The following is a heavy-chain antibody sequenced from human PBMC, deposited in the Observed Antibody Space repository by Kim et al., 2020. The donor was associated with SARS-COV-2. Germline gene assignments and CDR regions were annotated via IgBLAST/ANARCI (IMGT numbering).Heavy chain of an antibody. D-gene: IGHD2-8*02. CDR1: GGSFSGYY. V-gene: IGHV4-34*01. CDR3: ERGTDGLSDIVLVVWRYYYNMDV. CDR2: LNHSGST. Sequence: SETLSLTCAVYGGSFSGYYWSWIRQPPGKGLEWIGELNHSGSTNYNPSLKIRVTISVHTSKNQFSLKLSSVTTADTAVYYCERGTDGLSDIVLVVWRYYYNMDVWGKGTTVTVSS. J-gene: IGHJ6*03.